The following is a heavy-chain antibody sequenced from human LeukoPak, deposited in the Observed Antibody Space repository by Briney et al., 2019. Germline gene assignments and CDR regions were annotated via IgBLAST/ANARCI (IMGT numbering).Heavy chain of an antibody. J-gene: IGHJ5*02. V-gene: IGHV1-24*01. Sequence: ASVKVSCKVSGYTLTELSMHCVRQAPGKGHEWMGGFDPEDGETIYAQRFQGRVTMTEDTSTDTAYMELSSLRSEDTAVYYCATGLIAVAGGPWYNWFDPWGQGTLVTVSS. CDR1: GYTLTELS. D-gene: IGHD6-19*01. CDR2: FDPEDGET. CDR3: ATGLIAVAGGPWYNWFDP.